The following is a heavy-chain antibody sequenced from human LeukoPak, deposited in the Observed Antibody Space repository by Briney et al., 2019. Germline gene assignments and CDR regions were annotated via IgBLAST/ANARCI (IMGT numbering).Heavy chain of an antibody. J-gene: IGHJ4*02. CDR2: ISGSGGST. CDR1: GVTFSSYA. D-gene: IGHD6-13*01. V-gene: IGHV3-23*01. CDR3: AKNGDPGSSVANPDY. Sequence: PGGSLRLSCAASGVTFSSYAMSWVRQAPGKGLEWVSAISGSGGSTYYADSVKGRFTISRDNSKNTLYLQMNSLRAEDTAVYYCAKNGDPGSSVANPDYWGQGTLVTVSS.